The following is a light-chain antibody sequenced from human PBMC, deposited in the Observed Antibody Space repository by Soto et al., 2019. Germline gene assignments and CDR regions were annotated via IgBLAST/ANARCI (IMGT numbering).Light chain of an antibody. CDR3: QQSNNWPPDRT. Sequence: EIVMTQSPATLSVSPGERATLSCRASQSVGINLAWYQQKPGQAHRLLIYGASTRATGIPARFSGSAAGTEFTLTISILQSEDFAIYCCQQSNNWPPDRTFGQGTKVEIK. J-gene: IGKJ1*01. CDR1: QSVGIN. CDR2: GAS. V-gene: IGKV3-15*01.